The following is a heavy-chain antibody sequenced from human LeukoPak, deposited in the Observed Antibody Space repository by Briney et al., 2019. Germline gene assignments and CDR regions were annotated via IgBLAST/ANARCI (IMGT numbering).Heavy chain of an antibody. CDR2: INHSGST. J-gene: IGHJ6*02. CDR1: GESFSGHY. Sequence: SETLSLTCAVYGESFSGHYWSWIRQPPGKGLEWIGEINHSGSTNYNPSLKSRVTISIDTSKNQFSLKLSSVTAADTAVYYCASLGIDYYGSGSYYSTLNYYYAVDVWGQGTTVTVSS. CDR3: ASLGIDYYGSGSYYSTLNYYYAVDV. D-gene: IGHD3-10*01. V-gene: IGHV4-34*01.